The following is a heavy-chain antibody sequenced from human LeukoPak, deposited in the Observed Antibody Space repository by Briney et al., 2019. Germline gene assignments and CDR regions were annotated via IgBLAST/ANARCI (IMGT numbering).Heavy chain of an antibody. Sequence: GGSLRPSCAASGFTFSSYWMSWVRQAPGKGLEWVANIKQDGSEKYYVDSVKGRFTISRDNAKNSLYLQMNSLRAEDTAVYYCARWYNSGWYYYFDYWGQGTLVTVSS. D-gene: IGHD6-19*01. V-gene: IGHV3-7*01. CDR3: ARWYNSGWYYYFDY. CDR2: IKQDGSEK. CDR1: GFTFSSYW. J-gene: IGHJ4*02.